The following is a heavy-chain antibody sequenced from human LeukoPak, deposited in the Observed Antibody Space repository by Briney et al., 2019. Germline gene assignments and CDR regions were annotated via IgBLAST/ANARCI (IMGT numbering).Heavy chain of an antibody. CDR1: GGSFSGYY. Sequence: SETLSLTCAVYGGSFSGYYWSWIRQPPGKGLEWIGEINHSGSTNYNPSLKSRVTISVDTSKNQFSLKLGSVTAADTAVYYCARLGITGTVEDYYYGMDVWGQGTTVTVSS. CDR2: INHSGST. D-gene: IGHD1-7*01. V-gene: IGHV4-34*01. J-gene: IGHJ6*02. CDR3: ARLGITGTVEDYYYGMDV.